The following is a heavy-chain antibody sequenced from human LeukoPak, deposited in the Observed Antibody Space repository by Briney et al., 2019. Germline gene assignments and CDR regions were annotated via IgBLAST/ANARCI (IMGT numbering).Heavy chain of an antibody. V-gene: IGHV4-59*01. CDR1: GGSISSYY. CDR3: ARSETNYYYDSSGYLHAFDI. CDR2: IYYSGST. D-gene: IGHD3-22*01. Sequence: PSETLSLTCTVSGGSISSYYWSWIRQPPGKGLEWIGYIYYSGSTNYNPSLKSRVTISVDTSKDQFSLKLSSVTAADTAVYYCARSETNYYYDSSGYLHAFDIWGQGTMVTVSS. J-gene: IGHJ3*02.